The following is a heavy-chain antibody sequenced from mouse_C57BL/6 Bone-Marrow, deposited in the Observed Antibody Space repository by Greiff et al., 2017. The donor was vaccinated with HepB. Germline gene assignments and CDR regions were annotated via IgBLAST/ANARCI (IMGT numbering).Heavy chain of an antibody. J-gene: IGHJ3*01. V-gene: IGHV1-52*01. CDR3: DRPYGRSSPFAY. CDR1: GYTFTSYW. CDR2: IDPSDSET. Sequence: VQLQQPGAELVRPGSSVKLSCKASGYTFTSYWMHWVKQRPIQGLEWIGNIDPSDSETHYNQKFKDKATLTVDKSSSTAYMQLSSLTSEDSAVYYCDRPYGRSSPFAYWGQGTLVIVSA. D-gene: IGHD1-1*01.